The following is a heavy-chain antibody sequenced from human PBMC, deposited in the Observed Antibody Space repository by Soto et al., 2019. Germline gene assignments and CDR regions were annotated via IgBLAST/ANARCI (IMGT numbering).Heavy chain of an antibody. CDR2: SNPNSGGT. CDR3: ARSDWLHPFIFDC. CDR1: GYTFTGYY. D-gene: IGHD3-9*01. Sequence: QVQLVQSGAEVKKPGASVKVSCKASGYTFTGYYMHWVRQAPGQGVEWMGWSNPNSGGTNYAQKFQGRVTRTRDTSISTAYMELSRLRSDDTAVYYCARSDWLHPFIFDCWGQGTLVTVSS. J-gene: IGHJ4*02. V-gene: IGHV1-2*02.